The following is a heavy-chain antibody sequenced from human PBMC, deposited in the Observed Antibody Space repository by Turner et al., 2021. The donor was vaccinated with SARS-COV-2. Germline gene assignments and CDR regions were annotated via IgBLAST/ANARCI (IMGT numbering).Heavy chain of an antibody. CDR2: FDREDGET. CDR3: ATGYQLRVNWFDP. CDR1: GYTLTELS. D-gene: IGHD2-2*01. V-gene: IGHV1-24*01. Sequence: QVQLVQSGAEVKKPGASVKVSCKISGYTLTELSMYWVRQAPGKGLEWMGGFDREDGETIYAQNFQGRVTMTEDTSTDTAYMELSSLRSEDTAVYFCATGYQLRVNWFDPWGQGTLVTVSS. J-gene: IGHJ5*02.